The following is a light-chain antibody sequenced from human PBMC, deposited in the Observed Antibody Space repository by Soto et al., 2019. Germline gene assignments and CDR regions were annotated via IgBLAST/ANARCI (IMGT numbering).Light chain of an antibody. J-gene: IGKJ1*01. CDR1: QSVSSSY. Sequence: EIVLTQSPGTLSLSPGERATLSCRTSQSVSSSYLAWYQQKRGQAPRLLIYGASTRAAGIPDRFSGSGSGTDFTLTISRLEPEDFAVYYCQQYGTSFWTFGQGTKVDIK. CDR3: QQYGTSFWT. V-gene: IGKV3-20*01. CDR2: GAS.